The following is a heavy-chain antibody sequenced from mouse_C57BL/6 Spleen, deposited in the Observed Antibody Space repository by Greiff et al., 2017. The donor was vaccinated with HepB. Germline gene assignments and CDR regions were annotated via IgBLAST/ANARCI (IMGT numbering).Heavy chain of an antibody. CDR1: GYTFTSYW. J-gene: IGHJ1*03. CDR3: ARSQYFDV. CDR2: IDPSDSYT. V-gene: IGHV1-69*01. Sequence: QVQLKQPGAELVMPGASVKLSCKASGYTFTSYWMHWVKQRPGQGLEWIGEIDPSDSYTNYNQKFKGKSTLTVDKSSSTAYMQLSSLTSEDSAVYYCARSQYFDVWGTGTTVTVSS.